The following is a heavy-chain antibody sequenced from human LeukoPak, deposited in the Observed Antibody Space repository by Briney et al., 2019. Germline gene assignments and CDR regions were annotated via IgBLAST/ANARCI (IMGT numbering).Heavy chain of an antibody. D-gene: IGHD2-15*01. J-gene: IGHJ4*02. Sequence: ASVKVSCKASGYTFTSYGISWVRQAPGQGLEWMGWISAYNGNTNYAQKLQGRVTMTTDTSTSTAYMELRSLRSDDTAVYYCARDGWVVVAATFFDYWGQGTLVTVSS. V-gene: IGHV1-18*01. CDR3: ARDGWVVVAATFFDY. CDR2: ISAYNGNT. CDR1: GYTFTSYG.